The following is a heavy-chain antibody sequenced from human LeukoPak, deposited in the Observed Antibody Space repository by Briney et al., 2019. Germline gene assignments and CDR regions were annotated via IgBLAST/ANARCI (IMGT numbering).Heavy chain of an antibody. CDR3: AYLTTDAFDI. CDR1: GGSISSGGYY. V-gene: IGHV4-31*03. CDR2: IYYSGST. Sequence: PSETLSLTCTVSGGSISSGGYYWSWIRQHPGKGLEWIGYIYYSGSTYYNPSLKSRVTISVDTSKNQFSLKLSSVTAADTAVYYCAYLTTDAFDIWGQGTMVTVSS. D-gene: IGHD4-17*01. J-gene: IGHJ3*02.